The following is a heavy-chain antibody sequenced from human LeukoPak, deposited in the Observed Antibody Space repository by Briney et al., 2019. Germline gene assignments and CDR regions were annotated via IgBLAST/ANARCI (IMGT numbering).Heavy chain of an antibody. D-gene: IGHD3-22*01. CDR2: IYYSGST. CDR3: ARRLWYYYDTSGYYYDY. CDR1: GGSLSSSSYY. Sequence: SETLSLTCTVSGGSLSSSSYYWGWIRQPPGKGLEWIGSIYYSGSTYYNPSLKSRVTISVDTSKNQFSLKLSSVTAADTAVYYCARRLWYYYDTSGYYYDYWGQGTLVTVSS. J-gene: IGHJ4*02. V-gene: IGHV4-39*01.